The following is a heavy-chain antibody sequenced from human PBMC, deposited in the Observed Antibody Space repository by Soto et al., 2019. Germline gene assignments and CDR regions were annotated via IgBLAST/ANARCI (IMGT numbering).Heavy chain of an antibody. Sequence: EVQLLESGGGLVQPGGSMRLSCAASGFTFSSYAVTWVRPAPGKGLEWVSIISGTGVSIFYADSVKGRFTISRDNSNNTRYLQMHSLSAEDTAVYYCAKALTTFGLVTNSFDYWGQGTLVNVSS. V-gene: IGHV3-23*01. D-gene: IGHD3-3*01. J-gene: IGHJ4*02. CDR2: ISGTGVSI. CDR1: GFTFSSYA. CDR3: AKALTTFGLVTNSFDY.